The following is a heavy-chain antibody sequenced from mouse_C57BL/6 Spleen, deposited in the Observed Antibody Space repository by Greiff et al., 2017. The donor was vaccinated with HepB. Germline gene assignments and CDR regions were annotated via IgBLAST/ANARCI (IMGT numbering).Heavy chain of an antibody. V-gene: IGHV1-26*01. CDR3: ARSLWGSSPAWFAY. J-gene: IGHJ3*01. D-gene: IGHD1-1*01. CDR2: INPNNGGT. Sequence: EVQLQQSGPELVKPGASVKISCKASGYTFTDYYMNWVKQSHGKSLEWIGDINPNNGGTSYNQKFKGKATLTVDKSSSTAYMELRSLTSEDSAVYYCARSLWGSSPAWFAYWGQGTLVTVSA. CDR1: GYTFTDYY.